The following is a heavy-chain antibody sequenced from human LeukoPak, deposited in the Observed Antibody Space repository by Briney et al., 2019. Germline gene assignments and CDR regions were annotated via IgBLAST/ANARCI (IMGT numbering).Heavy chain of an antibody. CDR2: ISSSGST. CDR1: GGSISSYNFH. J-gene: IGHJ5*02. V-gene: IGHV4-39*07. Sequence: PSETLSLTCAVSGGSISSYNFHWGWIRQTPGKGLEWIASISSSGSTYYNPSLRSRVTIFVDTSKNHFSLRLRSVTAADTAVYYCARVSDFWSGRNWFDPWGQGTLVTVSS. CDR3: ARVSDFWSGRNWFDP. D-gene: IGHD3-3*01.